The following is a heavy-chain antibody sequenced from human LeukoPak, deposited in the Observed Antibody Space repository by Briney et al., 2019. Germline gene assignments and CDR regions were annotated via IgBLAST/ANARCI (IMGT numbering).Heavy chain of an antibody. CDR3: ARAYSLGYYYYGMDV. CDR1: GGSFSGYY. Sequence: SETLSLTCAVYGGSFSGYYWSWIRQPPGKGLEWIGEINHSGSTNYNPSLKSRVTISVDTSKNQFSLKLSSVTAADTAVYYCARAYSLGYYYYGMDVWGQGTTVTVSS. J-gene: IGHJ6*02. V-gene: IGHV4-34*01. D-gene: IGHD2-21*01. CDR2: INHSGST.